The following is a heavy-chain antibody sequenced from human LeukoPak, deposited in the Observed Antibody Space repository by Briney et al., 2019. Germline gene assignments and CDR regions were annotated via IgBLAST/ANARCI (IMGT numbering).Heavy chain of an antibody. CDR2: ISYDGSSK. Sequence: GGSLRLSCAASGFTFSSYAMHWVRQAPGKGLEWVAVISYDGSSKYYADSVKGRFTISRDNSKNTLYLQMNSLRAEDTAVYYCAKEKGSSSGCDYWGQGTLVTVSS. CDR3: AKEKGSSSGCDY. D-gene: IGHD6-25*01. V-gene: IGHV3-30-3*01. CDR1: GFTFSSYA. J-gene: IGHJ4*02.